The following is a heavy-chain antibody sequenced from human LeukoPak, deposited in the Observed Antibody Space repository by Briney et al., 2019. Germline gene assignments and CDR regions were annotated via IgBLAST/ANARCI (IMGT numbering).Heavy chain of an antibody. D-gene: IGHD6-6*01. J-gene: IGHJ4*02. Sequence: GGSLRLSCAASGFTFSSYSMNRVRQAPGKGLEWVSSISSSSSYIYYADSVKDRFTISRDNAKNSLYLQMNSLRAEDTAVYYCARELISTSSVLLPDYWGQGTLVAVSS. V-gene: IGHV3-21*06. CDR1: GFTFSSYS. CDR3: ARELISTSSVLLPDY. CDR2: ISSSSSYI.